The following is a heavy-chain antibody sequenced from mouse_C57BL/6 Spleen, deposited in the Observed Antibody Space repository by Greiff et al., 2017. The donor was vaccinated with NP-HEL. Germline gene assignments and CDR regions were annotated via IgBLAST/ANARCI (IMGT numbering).Heavy chain of an antibody. J-gene: IGHJ2*01. D-gene: IGHD1-1*01. Sequence: QVQLQQPGAELVRPGTSVKLSCKASGYTFTSYWMHWVKQRPGQGLEWIGVIDPSDSYTNYNQKFKGKATLTVDTSSSTAYMQLSSLTSEDSAVYYCARSGLLRYCDYWGQGTTLTVSS. V-gene: IGHV1-59*01. CDR3: ARSGLLRYCDY. CDR2: IDPSDSYT. CDR1: GYTFTSYW.